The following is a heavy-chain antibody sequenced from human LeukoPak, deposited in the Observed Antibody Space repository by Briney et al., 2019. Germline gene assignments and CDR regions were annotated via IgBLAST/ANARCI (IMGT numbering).Heavy chain of an antibody. CDR1: GFTFSNYA. CDR3: AKAVTVASFDY. CDR2: ISGGGVST. Sequence: PGGSLRLSCAASGFTFSNYAMSWVRQAPGKGLEGVSAISGGGVSTYYAASVKGRFTISRDNSKNTLYLQMNSLRAEDTAVYYCAKAVTVASFDYWGQGTLVTVSS. J-gene: IGHJ4*02. V-gene: IGHV3-23*01. D-gene: IGHD4-17*01.